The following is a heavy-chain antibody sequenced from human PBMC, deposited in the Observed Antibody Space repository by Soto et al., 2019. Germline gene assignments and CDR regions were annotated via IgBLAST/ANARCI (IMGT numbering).Heavy chain of an antibody. CDR1: GFTFSSYA. CDR3: AKAATTVTTGTDYRIEY. V-gene: IGHV3-23*01. D-gene: IGHD4-17*01. Sequence: EVQLLESGGGLVQPGGSLRLSCAASGFTFSSYAMSWVRQAPGEGLEWVSAISGSGGSTYYADSVMGRFTISRDNSKNTTDRQTNSLRAENTAVYYCAKAATTVTTGTDYRIEYWGQGTLVTDSS. CDR2: ISGSGGST. J-gene: IGHJ4*02.